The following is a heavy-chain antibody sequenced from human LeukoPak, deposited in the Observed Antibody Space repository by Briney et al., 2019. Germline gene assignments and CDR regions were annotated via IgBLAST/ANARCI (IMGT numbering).Heavy chain of an antibody. V-gene: IGHV4-39*07. CDR1: GGSISSSSYY. CDR3: ARDYVRSVFAFDI. D-gene: IGHD3-16*01. Sequence: SETPSLTCTVSGGSISSSSYYWGWIRQPPGKGLEWIGSIYYSGSTYYNPSLKSRVTISVDTSKNQFSLKLSSVTAADTAVYYCARDYVRSVFAFDIWGQGTMVTVSS. CDR2: IYYSGST. J-gene: IGHJ3*02.